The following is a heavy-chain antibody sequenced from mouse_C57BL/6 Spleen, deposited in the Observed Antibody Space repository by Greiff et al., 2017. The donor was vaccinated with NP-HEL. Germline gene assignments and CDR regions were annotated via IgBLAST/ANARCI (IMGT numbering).Heavy chain of an antibody. CDR2: IDPETGGT. CDR3: TRFMSRYYAMDY. V-gene: IGHV1-15*01. J-gene: IGHJ4*01. CDR1: GYTFTDYE. Sequence: QVQLQQSGAELVRPGASVTLSCKASGYTFTDYEMHWVQQTPVHGLEWIGAIDPETGGTAYNQKFKGKAILTADKSSSTAYMELRSLTSEDSAVYYCTRFMSRYYAMDYWGQGTSVTVSS. D-gene: IGHD1-1*01.